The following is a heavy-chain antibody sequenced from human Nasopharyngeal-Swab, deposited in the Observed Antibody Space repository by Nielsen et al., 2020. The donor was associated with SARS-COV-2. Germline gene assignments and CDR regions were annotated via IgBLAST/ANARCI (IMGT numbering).Heavy chain of an antibody. Sequence: WSRQPPGKGLEWVAVIWYDGSNKYYADSVKGRFTISRDNSKNTLYLQMNSLRAEDTAVYYCARDIRYGDYGGDYWGRGTLVTVSS. D-gene: IGHD4-17*01. CDR3: ARDIRYGDYGGDY. J-gene: IGHJ4*02. CDR2: IWYDGSNK. V-gene: IGHV3-33*01.